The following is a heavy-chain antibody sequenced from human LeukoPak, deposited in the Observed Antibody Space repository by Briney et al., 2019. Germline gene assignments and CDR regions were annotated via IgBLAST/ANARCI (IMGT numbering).Heavy chain of an antibody. J-gene: IGHJ4*02. CDR1: GYSISSGYY. Sequence: SETLSLNCTVSGYSISSGYYWGWIRQPPGKGLEWIGSIYHSGSTYYNPSLKSRVTISVDTSKNQFSLRLSSVTAADTAVYYCARRRGEYSYGYGSYYFDYWGQGTLVTVSS. D-gene: IGHD5-18*01. CDR3: ARRRGEYSYGYGSYYFDY. CDR2: IYHSGST. V-gene: IGHV4-38-2*02.